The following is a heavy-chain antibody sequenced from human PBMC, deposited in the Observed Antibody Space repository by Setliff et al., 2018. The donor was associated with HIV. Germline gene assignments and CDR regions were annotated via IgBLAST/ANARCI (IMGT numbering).Heavy chain of an antibody. CDR1: GGTFTSYD. J-gene: IGHJ5*02. D-gene: IGHD4-4*01. CDR3: ARDEGMTTRRGRFDP. V-gene: IGHV1-69*13. Sequence: GASVKVSCKASGGTFTSYDINWVRQATGQGLEWMGGIIPIFSTTTYAQKFQGRVTITADDSTSTVYMELSSLKSEDTAMYYCARDEGMTTRRGRFDPWGQGTLVTVSS. CDR2: IIPIFSTT.